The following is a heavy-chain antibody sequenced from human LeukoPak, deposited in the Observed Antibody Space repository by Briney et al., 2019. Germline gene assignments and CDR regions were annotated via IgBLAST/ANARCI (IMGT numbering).Heavy chain of an antibody. D-gene: IGHD6-19*01. V-gene: IGHV4-59*01. CDR3: ASGMAGSWFDP. CDR1: GGSISSYY. J-gene: IGHJ5*02. Sequence: SETLSLTCTVSGGSISSYYWSWIRQPPGKGLEWIGYIYYSGSTNYSPSLKSRVTISVDTSKNQFSLKLSSVTAADTAVYYCASGMAGSWFDPWGQGTLVTVSS. CDR2: IYYSGST.